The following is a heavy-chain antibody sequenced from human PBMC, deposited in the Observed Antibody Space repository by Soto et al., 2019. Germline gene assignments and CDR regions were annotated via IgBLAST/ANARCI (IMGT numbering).Heavy chain of an antibody. V-gene: IGHV4-4*02. CDR3: ARCFGWYAIDH. Sequence: QMQLQESGPGLVKPSETLSLTCAVSSASIITEQRWTWVRQPPGKGLEWIGEIHHSGSTNNNPSLRSRVTMSIDKSKNQFSLNLNSVTAADTALYYCARCFGWYAIDHWGQGTLVIVSS. D-gene: IGHD6-19*01. CDR1: SASIITEQR. CDR2: IHHSGST. J-gene: IGHJ4*02.